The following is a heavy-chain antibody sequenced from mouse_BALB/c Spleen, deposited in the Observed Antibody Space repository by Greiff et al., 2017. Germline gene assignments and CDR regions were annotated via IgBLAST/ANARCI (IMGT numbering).Heavy chain of an antibody. J-gene: IGHJ1*01. CDR3: ARQGSYYWYFDV. V-gene: IGHV5-6*01. CDR2: ISSGGSYT. Sequence: EVQLVESGGDLVKPGGSLKLSCAASGFTFSSYGMSWVRQTPDKRLEWVATISSGGSYTYYPDSVKGRFTISRDNAKNTLYLQMSSLKSEDTAMYYCARQGSYYWYFDVWGAGTTVTVSS. CDR1: GFTFSSYG. D-gene: IGHD2-12*01.